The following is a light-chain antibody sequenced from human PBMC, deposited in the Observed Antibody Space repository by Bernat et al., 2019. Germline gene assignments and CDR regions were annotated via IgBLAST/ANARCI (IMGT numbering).Light chain of an antibody. CDR3: SSDTSSSTLEV. J-gene: IGLJ1*01. Sequence: QSALTQPASVSGSPGQSITISCTGTSSDVGGYNYVSWYQQHPGKAPKLMIYDVSNRPSGVSNHFSGSKSGNTASLTISGLHAEDEADYYCSSDTSSSTLEVFGTGAKVTVL. CDR1: SSDVGGYNY. V-gene: IGLV2-14*03. CDR2: DVS.